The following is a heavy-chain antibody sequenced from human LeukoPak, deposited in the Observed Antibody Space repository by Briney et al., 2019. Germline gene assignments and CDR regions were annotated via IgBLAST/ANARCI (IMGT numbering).Heavy chain of an antibody. D-gene: IGHD1-26*01. Sequence: PGGSLRLSCAASGFTFSSYGMHWVRQAPGKGLEWVAFIRYDGSNKYYADSVKGRFTISRDNSKNTLYLQMNSLRAEDTAVYYCAKELYSGSYLPYYYYYMDVWGKGTTVTVSS. CDR1: GFTFSSYG. CDR3: AKELYSGSYLPYYYYYMDV. J-gene: IGHJ6*03. V-gene: IGHV3-30*02. CDR2: IRYDGSNK.